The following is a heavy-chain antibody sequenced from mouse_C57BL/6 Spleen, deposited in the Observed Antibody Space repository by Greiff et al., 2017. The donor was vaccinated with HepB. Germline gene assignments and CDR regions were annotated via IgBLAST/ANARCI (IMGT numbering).Heavy chain of an antibody. CDR2: ISDGGSYT. CDR1: GFTFSSYA. V-gene: IGHV5-4*03. J-gene: IGHJ3*01. D-gene: IGHD1-1*01. Sequence: EVMLVESGGGLVKPGGSLKLSCAASGFTFSSYAMSWVRQTPEKRLEWVATISDGGSYTYYPDNVKGRFTISRDNAKNTLYLQMSHLKSEDTAMYYCARYPITTVVEDWTWFAYWGQGTLVTVSA. CDR3: ARYPITTVVEDWTWFAY.